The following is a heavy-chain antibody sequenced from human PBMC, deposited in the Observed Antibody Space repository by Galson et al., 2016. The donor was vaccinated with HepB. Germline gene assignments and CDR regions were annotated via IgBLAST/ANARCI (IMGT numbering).Heavy chain of an antibody. D-gene: IGHD1-26*01. Sequence: SLRLSCAASGFTFSNYGMTWVRQAPGTGLEVVSRISRSGDSTDYADSVKGRFTISRDNSKNTLSLQMNSLRADDAAVYYCVQGSTAPAVWGQGTMVTVSS. CDR3: VQGSTAPAV. CDR1: GFTFSNYG. V-gene: IGHV3-23*01. J-gene: IGHJ3*01. CDR2: ISRSGDST.